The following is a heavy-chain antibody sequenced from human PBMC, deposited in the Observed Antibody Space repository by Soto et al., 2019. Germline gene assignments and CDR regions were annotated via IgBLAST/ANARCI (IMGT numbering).Heavy chain of an antibody. J-gene: IGHJ6*02. D-gene: IGHD6-13*01. CDR1: GFSFSSYG. CDR2: IWYDGSNK. V-gene: IGHV3-33*01. CDR3: ARDGSSSWYLYYGMDV. Sequence: PGGSLRLSCAASGFSFSSYGMHWVRQAPGKGLEWVAVIWYDGSNKYYADSVKGRLTISRDNSKNTLYLQMNSLRAEDTAVYYCARDGSSSWYLYYGMDVWGQGTTVTVSS.